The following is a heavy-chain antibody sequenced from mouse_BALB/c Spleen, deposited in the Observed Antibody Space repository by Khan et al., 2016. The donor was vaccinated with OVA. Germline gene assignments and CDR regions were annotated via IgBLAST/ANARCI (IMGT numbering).Heavy chain of an antibody. V-gene: IGHV2-9*02. CDR2: IWAGGST. D-gene: IGHD3-3*01. CDR3: ARSKSLARY. Sequence: QVQLKESGPGLVAPSQSLSITCTVYGYSLTRYGVHWVRQPPGKGLEWLGLIWAGGSTNYNWALMSRLSISKDNSKSLVFLIMNILQTDHTALYSCARSKSLARYWGQGTTLTVSS. J-gene: IGHJ2*01. CDR1: GYSLTRYG.